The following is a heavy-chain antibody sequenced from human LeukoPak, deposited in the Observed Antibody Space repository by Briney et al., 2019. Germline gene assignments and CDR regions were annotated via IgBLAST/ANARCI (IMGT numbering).Heavy chain of an antibody. CDR2: ITTGGGST. D-gene: IGHD2-2*01. V-gene: IGHV3-23*01. CDR1: GFIFSTYG. CDR3: VKGRYCGGTSCSYFDC. J-gene: IGHJ4*02. Sequence: PGGSLRLSCVASGFIFSTYGMSWVHRAPEKGLEWVSTITTGGGSTYYADSVKGRFAISRDNSKNTLYLQMNSLRAEDTAIYYCVKGRYCGGTSCSYFDCWGQGTLVTFSS.